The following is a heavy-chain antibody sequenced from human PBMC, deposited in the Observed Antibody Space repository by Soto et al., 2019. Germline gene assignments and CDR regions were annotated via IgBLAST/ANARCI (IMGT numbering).Heavy chain of an antibody. CDR2: IWYDGSNK. CDR3: ARDHVDSGDPARGCFDP. Sequence: QVQLVESGGGVVQPGRSLRLSCAASGFTFSSYGMHWVRQAPGKGLEWVAVIWYDGSNKYYADSVKGRFTISRDNSKNTRYLKWNGLRAEESLVYYGARDHVDSGDPARGCFDPWGKGTRVTVSS. CDR1: GFTFSSYG. J-gene: IGHJ5*02. D-gene: IGHD4-17*01. V-gene: IGHV3-33*01.